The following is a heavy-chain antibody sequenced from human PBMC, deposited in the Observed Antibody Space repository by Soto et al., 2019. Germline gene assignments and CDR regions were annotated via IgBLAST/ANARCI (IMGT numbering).Heavy chain of an antibody. J-gene: IGHJ6*02. D-gene: IGHD6-13*01. CDR3: ARGPLASSFREYYYCGMDV. CDR2: IIPIFGTG. Sequence: ASVKVSCKASGGTFSSYAISWVRQAPGQGLEWMGGIIPIFGTGNYAQKFQGRVTITADESTSTAYMELSSLRSEDTAVYYCARGPLASSFREYYYCGMDVWGQGTTVTVSS. V-gene: IGHV1-69*13. CDR1: GGTFSSYA.